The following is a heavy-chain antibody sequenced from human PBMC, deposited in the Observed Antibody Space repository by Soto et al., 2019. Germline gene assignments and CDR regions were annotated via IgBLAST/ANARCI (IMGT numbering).Heavy chain of an antibody. CDR1: GGSISSYY. D-gene: IGHD4-4*01. V-gene: IGHV4-59*01. J-gene: IGHJ6*02. Sequence: SETLSLTCTVSGGSISSYYWSWIRQPPGKGLEWIGYIYYSGSTNYNPSLKGRVTISVDTSKNQFSLKLSSVTAADTAVYYCAGLDYTLGMDVWGQGTTVTVSS. CDR3: AGLDYTLGMDV. CDR2: IYYSGST.